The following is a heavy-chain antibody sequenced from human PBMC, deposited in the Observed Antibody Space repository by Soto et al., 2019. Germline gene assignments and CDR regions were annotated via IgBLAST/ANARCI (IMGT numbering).Heavy chain of an antibody. CDR2: ISYDGSNK. V-gene: IGHV3-30*18. D-gene: IGHD6-19*01. Sequence: HPGGSLRLSCAASGFTFSSYGMHWVRQAPGKGLEWVAVISYDGSNKYYADSVKGRFTISRDNSKNTLYLQMNSLRAEDTAVYYCAKDGKVAGTDYYFHYWGQGTLLTVYS. J-gene: IGHJ4*02. CDR1: GFTFSSYG. CDR3: AKDGKVAGTDYYFHY.